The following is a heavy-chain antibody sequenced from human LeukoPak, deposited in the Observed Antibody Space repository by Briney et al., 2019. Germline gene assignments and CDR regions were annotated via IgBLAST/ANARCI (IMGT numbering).Heavy chain of an antibody. J-gene: IGHJ4*02. Sequence: GRSLRLSCAASGFTFNTYGMHWVRQAPGRGLEWVAVISYDGSNEYYADSVKGRFTISRDNSKNTLYLQMSSLRAEDTAVYYCAKEFNRGLPDYWGQGTLVTVPS. D-gene: IGHD2-21*01. V-gene: IGHV3-30*18. CDR1: GFTFNTYG. CDR3: AKEFNRGLPDY. CDR2: ISYDGSNE.